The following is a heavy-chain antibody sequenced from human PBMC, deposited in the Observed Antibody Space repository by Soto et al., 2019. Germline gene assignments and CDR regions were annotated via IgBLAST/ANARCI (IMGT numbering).Heavy chain of an antibody. V-gene: IGHV3-66*01. CDR1: GFTVSSNY. D-gene: IGHD2-15*01. CDR2: IQSGGTT. Sequence: PGGSLRLSCAAPGFTVSSNYMTWVRQAPGKGLEWVSLIQSGGTTYYADSVKGRFTISRTPPKNTLHLHMDSLSVEVTAVYYCARDVVFCDGGGGQGVSLDVWGQGTTVTVSS. CDR3: ARDVVFCDGGGGQGVSLDV. J-gene: IGHJ6*02.